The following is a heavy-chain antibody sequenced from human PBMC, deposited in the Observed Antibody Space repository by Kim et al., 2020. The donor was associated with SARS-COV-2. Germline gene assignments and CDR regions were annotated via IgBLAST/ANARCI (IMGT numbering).Heavy chain of an antibody. CDR3: AAPPGPTANFDY. D-gene: IGHD2-21*02. J-gene: IGHJ4*02. Sequence: SVKVSCKASGFTFTSSAVQWVRQARGQRLEWIGWIVVGSGNTNYAQKFQERVTITRDMSTSTAYMELSSLRSEDTAVYYCAAPPGPTANFDYWGQGTLVTVSS. V-gene: IGHV1-58*01. CDR1: GFTFTSSA. CDR2: IVVGSGNT.